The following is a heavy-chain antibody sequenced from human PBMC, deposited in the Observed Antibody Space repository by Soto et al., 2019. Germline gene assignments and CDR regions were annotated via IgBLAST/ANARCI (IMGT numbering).Heavy chain of an antibody. D-gene: IGHD6-19*01. CDR2: INPSGGST. V-gene: IGHV1-46*01. CDR1: GYTFTSYY. Sequence: ASVKVSCTASGYTFTSYYMHWVRQAPGQGLEWMGIINPSGGSTSYAQKFQGRVTMTRDTSTSTVYMELSSLRSEDTAVYYCARRSPLYSSGWYDAFDIWGQGTMVTVS. CDR3: ARRSPLYSSGWYDAFDI. J-gene: IGHJ3*02.